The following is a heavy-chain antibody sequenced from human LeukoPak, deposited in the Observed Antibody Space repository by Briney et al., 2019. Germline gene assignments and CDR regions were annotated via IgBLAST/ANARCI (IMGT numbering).Heavy chain of an antibody. CDR2: IIPIFGTA. V-gene: IGHV1-69*13. J-gene: IGHJ4*02. Sequence: SVKVSCKASGGTFSSYAISWVRQAPGQGLEWMGGIIPIFGTANYAQKFQGRVTITADESTSTAYMELSSLRSEDTAVCYCARVPPGHGGNSILFDYWGQGTLVTVSS. CDR3: ARVPPGHGGNSILFDY. CDR1: GGTFSSYA. D-gene: IGHD4-23*01.